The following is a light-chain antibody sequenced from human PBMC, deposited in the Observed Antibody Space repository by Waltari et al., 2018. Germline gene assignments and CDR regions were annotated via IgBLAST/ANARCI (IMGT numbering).Light chain of an antibody. CDR2: GKN. CDR3: ASRDTSGDHMRV. Sequence: SSDLTQDPSMSVALGQTVRVTCQGDSLGTYYATWYQQKPGQAPILLIYGKNRRPSGIPDRFSGSDSGNTAYLIISGAQAGDEATYYCASRDTSGDHMRVFGGGTKLTVL. V-gene: IGLV3-19*01. CDR1: SLGTYY. J-gene: IGLJ2*01.